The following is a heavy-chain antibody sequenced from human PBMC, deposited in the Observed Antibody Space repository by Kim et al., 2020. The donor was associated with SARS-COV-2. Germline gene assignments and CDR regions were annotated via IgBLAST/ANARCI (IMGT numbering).Heavy chain of an antibody. V-gene: IGHV3-30*01. CDR3: ARDLTIAVSPFDY. D-gene: IGHD2-15*01. J-gene: IGHJ4*02. Sequence: YADSVKGRFTISRDNSKNTLYLQMNSLRAEDTAVYYCARDLTIAVSPFDYWGQGTLVTVSS.